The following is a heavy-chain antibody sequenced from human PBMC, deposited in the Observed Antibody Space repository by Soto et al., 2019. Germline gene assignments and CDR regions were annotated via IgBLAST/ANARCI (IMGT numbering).Heavy chain of an antibody. CDR2: IIPIFGTA. CDR3: ARAEVRYSGYVSRWGGFVFDY. Sequence: ASVKVSCKASGGTFSSYAISWVRQAPGQGLEWMGGIIPIFGTANYAQKFQGRVTITADESTSTAYMELSSLRSEDTAVYYCARAEVRYSGYVSRWGGFVFDYWGQGTLVTVSS. V-gene: IGHV1-69*13. D-gene: IGHD5-12*01. J-gene: IGHJ4*02. CDR1: GGTFSSYA.